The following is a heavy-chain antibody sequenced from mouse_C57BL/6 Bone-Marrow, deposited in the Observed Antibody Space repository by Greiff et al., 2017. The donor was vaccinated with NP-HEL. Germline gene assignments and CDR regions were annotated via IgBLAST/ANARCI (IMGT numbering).Heavy chain of an antibody. J-gene: IGHJ3*01. CDR3: ARSRGSSYGWFAY. V-gene: IGHV1-80*01. CDR1: GYAFSSYW. Sequence: QVQLQQSGAELVKPGASVKISCKASGYAFSSYWMNWVKQRPGKGLEWIGQIYPGDGDTNYNGKFKGKSTLTADKSSSTAYMQLSSLTSEDSAVYFCARSRGSSYGWFAYWGQGTLVTVSA. D-gene: IGHD1-1*01. CDR2: IYPGDGDT.